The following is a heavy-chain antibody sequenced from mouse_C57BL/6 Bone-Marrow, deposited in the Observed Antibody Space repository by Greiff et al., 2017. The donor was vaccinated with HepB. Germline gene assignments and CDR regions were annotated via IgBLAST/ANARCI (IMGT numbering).Heavy chain of an antibody. CDR1: EYEFPSHD. Sequence: EVKLQESGGGLVQPGESLKLSCESNEYEFPSHDMSWVRKTPEKRLELVAAINSDGGSTYYPDTMERRFIISRDNTKKTLYLQMSSLRSEDTALYYCARHADYGSSYGYFDVWGTGTTVTVSS. CDR3: ARHADYGSSYGYFDV. CDR2: INSDGGST. J-gene: IGHJ1*03. V-gene: IGHV5-2*01. D-gene: IGHD1-1*01.